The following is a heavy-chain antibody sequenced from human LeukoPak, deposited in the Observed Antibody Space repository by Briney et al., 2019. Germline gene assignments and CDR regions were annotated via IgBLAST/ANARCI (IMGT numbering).Heavy chain of an antibody. V-gene: IGHV1-2*02. CDR2: INPNSGGT. CDR1: GYTFTVYY. J-gene: IGHJ4*02. CDR3: ARGYDILTGYYNFDY. Sequence: ASVKVSCKASGYTFTVYYMHWVRQAPGQGLEWMGWINPNSGGTNYAQKFQGRVTMTRDTSISTAYMELSRLRSDDTAVYYCARGYDILTGYYNFDYWGQGTLVTVSS. D-gene: IGHD3-9*01.